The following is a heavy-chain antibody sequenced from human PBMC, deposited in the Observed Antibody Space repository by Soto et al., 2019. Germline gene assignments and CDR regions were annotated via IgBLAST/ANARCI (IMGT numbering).Heavy chain of an antibody. CDR1: GGSISSSSYY. V-gene: IGHV4-39*01. CDR3: AETTLGQWLGYFDY. CDR2: IYYSGST. D-gene: IGHD6-19*01. Sequence: SETLSLTCTVSGGSISSSSYYWGWIRQPPGKGLEWIGSIYYSGSTYYNPSLKSRVTISVDTSKNQFSLKLSSVTAADTAVYYCAETTLGQWLGYFDYWGQGTLVTVSS. J-gene: IGHJ4*02.